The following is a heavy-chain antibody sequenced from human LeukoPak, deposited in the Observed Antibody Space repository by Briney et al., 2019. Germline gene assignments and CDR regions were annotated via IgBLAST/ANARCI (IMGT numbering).Heavy chain of an antibody. CDR3: AKLTGATDY. CDR1: GFTFSSYD. CDR2: VSGSGSST. V-gene: IGHV3-23*01. J-gene: IGHJ4*02. Sequence: PGGSLRLSCAASGFTFSSYDMIWVRQAPGKGLEWVSGVSGSGSSTSYADSVKGRFTISRDNSKNTLYLRMNSLRVEDTAVYYCAKLTGATDYWGQGTLVTVSS. D-gene: IGHD1/OR15-1a*01.